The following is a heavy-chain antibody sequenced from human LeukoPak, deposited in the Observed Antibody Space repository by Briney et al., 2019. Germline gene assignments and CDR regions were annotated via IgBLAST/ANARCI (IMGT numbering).Heavy chain of an antibody. V-gene: IGHV4-39*01. CDR1: GGSISSGGYY. Sequence: PSQTLSLTCTVSGGSISSGGYYWSWIRQPPGKGLEWIGTIYYSGSTYYNPSFQSRVAIYVDTSKNQFSLSLTSMTAADTSVYYCARHVSGSSGWYVDSWGQGTLVIVSS. J-gene: IGHJ4*02. D-gene: IGHD6-19*01. CDR2: IYYSGST. CDR3: ARHVSGSSGWYVDS.